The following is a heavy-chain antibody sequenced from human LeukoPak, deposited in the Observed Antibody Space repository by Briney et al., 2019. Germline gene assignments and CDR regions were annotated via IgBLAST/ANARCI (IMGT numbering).Heavy chain of an antibody. CDR1: GYTFTGYY. V-gene: IGHV1-2*02. J-gene: IGHJ4*02. D-gene: IGHD2-2*01. CDR3: ASPKGYCSSTSCPAEFDY. Sequence: ASVKVSCKASGYTFTGYYMHWVRQAPGQGFEWMGWINPNSGGTNYAQKFQGRVTMTRDTSISTAYMELSRLRSDDTAVYYCASPKGYCSSTSCPAEFDYWGQGTLVTVSS. CDR2: INPNSGGT.